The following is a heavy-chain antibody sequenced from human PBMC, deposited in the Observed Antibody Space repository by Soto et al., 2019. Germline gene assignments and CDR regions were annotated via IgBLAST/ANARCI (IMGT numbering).Heavy chain of an antibody. CDR1: GFTFSSYE. Sequence: EVQLVESGGGLVQPGGSLRLSCAASGFTFSSYEMNWVRQAPGKGLEWVSYISSSGSTIYYADSVKGRFTISRDNAKNSLYLQMNSLRAEDTAVYYCGRDHSGSYSGSNWFDPWGQGTLVTVSS. V-gene: IGHV3-48*03. D-gene: IGHD1-26*01. J-gene: IGHJ5*02. CDR2: ISSSGSTI. CDR3: GRDHSGSYSGSNWFDP.